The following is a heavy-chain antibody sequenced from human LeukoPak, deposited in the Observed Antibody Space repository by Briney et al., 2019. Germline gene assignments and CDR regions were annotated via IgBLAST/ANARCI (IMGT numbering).Heavy chain of an antibody. CDR3: ARGGSVGDRAYYYYYYYGMDV. Sequence: SETLSLTCTVSGGSISSYYWSWIRQPPGKGLEWIGYIYYSGSTNYNPSPKSRVTISVDTSKNQFSLKLSSVTAADTAVYYCARGGSVGDRAYYYYYYYGMDVWGQGTTVTVSS. CDR2: IYYSGST. D-gene: IGHD4-17*01. CDR1: GGSISSYY. V-gene: IGHV4-59*01. J-gene: IGHJ6*02.